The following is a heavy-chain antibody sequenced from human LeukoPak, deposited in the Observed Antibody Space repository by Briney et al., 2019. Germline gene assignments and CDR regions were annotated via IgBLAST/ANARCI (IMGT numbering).Heavy chain of an antibody. CDR1: GFTFSSYA. CDR2: FSGSGGST. CDR3: AKERSPVPLGY. D-gene: IGHD2-2*01. J-gene: IGHJ4*02. V-gene: IGHV3-23*01. Sequence: GGSLRLSCAASGFTFSSYAMSWVRPAPGKGLEWVSAFSGSGGSTYYADSVKGRFTISRNNSKNTLYLQMNSLRAEDTAVYYCAKERSPVPLGYWGQGTRVTVSS.